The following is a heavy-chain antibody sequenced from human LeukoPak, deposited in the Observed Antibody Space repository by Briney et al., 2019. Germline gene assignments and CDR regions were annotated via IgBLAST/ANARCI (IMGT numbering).Heavy chain of an antibody. D-gene: IGHD3-10*01. V-gene: IGHV1-46*01. Sequence: ASVKVSCKASVYTFTSYYMHWVRQAPGQGLEWMGIINLTGGSTSYAQKFQGRVNMTRDTSMSTVYMELSHLRSEDTAVYYCARDLYYYGSGSPTPYGMDVWGQGTTVTVSS. CDR1: VYTFTSYY. J-gene: IGHJ6*02. CDR2: INLTGGST. CDR3: ARDLYYYGSGSPTPYGMDV.